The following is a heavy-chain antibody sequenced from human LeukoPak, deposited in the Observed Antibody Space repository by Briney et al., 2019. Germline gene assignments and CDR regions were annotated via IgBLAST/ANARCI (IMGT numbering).Heavy chain of an antibody. CDR2: MDPNSGNT. J-gene: IGHJ3*02. D-gene: IGHD6-13*01. Sequence: ASVKVSCKASGYTFTSYDINWVRQATGQGLEWMGWMDPNSGNTGYAQKFQGRVTIARNTSISTAYMELSSLSSEDTAVYYCARVSSSWYGNAFDIWGQGTMVTVSS. CDR3: ARVSSSWYGNAFDI. CDR1: GYTFTSYD. V-gene: IGHV1-8*03.